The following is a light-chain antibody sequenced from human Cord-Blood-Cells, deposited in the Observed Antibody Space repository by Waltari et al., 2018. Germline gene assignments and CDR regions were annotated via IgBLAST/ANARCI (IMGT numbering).Light chain of an antibody. CDR3: QQYKNWPPWT. CDR2: SAS. J-gene: IGKJ1*01. Sequence: EIVMTQSPATLSVSTGERATLSSRASQSVSSNLAWYQQKPGQAPRLLIYSASTRSTGIPARFSGSGSGTEFTLTISSLQSEDFAVYYCQQYKNWPPWTFAQGTKVEIK. V-gene: IGKV3-15*01. CDR1: QSVSSN.